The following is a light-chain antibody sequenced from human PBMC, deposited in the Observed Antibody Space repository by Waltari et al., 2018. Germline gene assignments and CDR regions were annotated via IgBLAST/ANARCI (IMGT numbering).Light chain of an antibody. V-gene: IGKV1-39*01. CDR3: QQTYSTPFT. CDR2: AAS. J-gene: IGKJ2*01. Sequence: DIQMTQSPSSLSASVGDRVTITCRAGQSISSYLNWYQQKPGKAPKLLIYAASTLHSGVPSKFSGSGSATDFTLTINSLQPEDFATYYCQQTYSTPFTFGQGTKLEIK. CDR1: QSISSY.